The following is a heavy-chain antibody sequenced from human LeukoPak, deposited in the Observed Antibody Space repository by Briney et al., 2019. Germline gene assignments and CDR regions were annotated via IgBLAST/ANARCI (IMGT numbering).Heavy chain of an antibody. CDR3: ARDAVLVPDTIGEIDY. V-gene: IGHV3-21*01. D-gene: IGHD2-2*01. CDR2: ISGSSDYI. CDR1: GFTFSIFN. J-gene: IGHJ4*02. Sequence: GGSLRLSCAASGFTFSIFNMNWVRQAPGKGLEWVSSISGSSDYIYYADSVKGRFAISRDNAKNSLYLQMNSLRAEDTAVYHCARDAVLVPDTIGEIDYWGQGALVTVSS.